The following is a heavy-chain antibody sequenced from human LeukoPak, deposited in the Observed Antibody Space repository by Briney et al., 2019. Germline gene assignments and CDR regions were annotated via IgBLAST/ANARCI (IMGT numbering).Heavy chain of an antibody. D-gene: IGHD6-6*01. J-gene: IGHJ3*02. V-gene: IGHV5-51*01. Sequence: GESLQISCQGSGYSFSSYWIGWVRQLPGKGLEWMGIIDPDDSDTRYSPSLQGQVTISADKSITTAYLQWRSLKASDTAMYYCARSYTTSPDAFDIWGQGTMVTVSS. CDR1: GYSFSSYW. CDR2: IDPDDSDT. CDR3: ARSYTTSPDAFDI.